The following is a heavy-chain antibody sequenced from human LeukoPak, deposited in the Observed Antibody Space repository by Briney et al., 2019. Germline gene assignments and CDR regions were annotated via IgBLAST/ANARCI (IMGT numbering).Heavy chain of an antibody. D-gene: IGHD3-9*01. J-gene: IGHJ4*02. CDR1: GFTFSSYS. CDR2: ISSSSSYI. Sequence: GGSLRLSCAASGFTFSSYSMNWVRQAPGKGLEWVSSISSSSSYIYYADSVKGRFTISRDNAKNPLYLQMNSLRAEDTAVYYCASPVITTGYQPGYWGQGTLVTVSS. CDR3: ASPVITTGYQPGY. V-gene: IGHV3-21*01.